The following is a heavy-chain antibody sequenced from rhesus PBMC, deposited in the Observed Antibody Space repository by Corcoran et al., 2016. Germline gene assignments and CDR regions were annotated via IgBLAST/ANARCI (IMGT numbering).Heavy chain of an antibody. CDR2: IRYSGST. CDR1: GYSICSGYY. D-gene: IGHD6-25*01. V-gene: IGHV4-122*02. CDR3: ARGYSGSWNGIFDY. Sequence: QVQLQESGPGLVQPSETLSLTCPVSGYSICSGYYWSCIRQPPGQGLEWIGYIRYSGSTSYNPSLKSRVTISRDTSKNQFSRKLSSVTAADTAVYYCARGYSGSWNGIFDYWGQGVLVTVSS. J-gene: IGHJ4*01.